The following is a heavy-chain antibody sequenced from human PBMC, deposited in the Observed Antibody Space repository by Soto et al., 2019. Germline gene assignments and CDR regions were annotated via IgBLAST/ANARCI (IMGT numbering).Heavy chain of an antibody. CDR1: GGSISTGGYY. J-gene: IGHJ6*02. D-gene: IGHD3-3*01. Sequence: SETLSLTCTVSGGSISTGGYYWTWIRKHPGKGLEWIGCIYYSGITYYNPSLKSRLTISVDTSEDQFSLKLSSVTAADTAVYFCARXAIFGVATDQNHYGMDVWGQGTTVTVSS. CDR2: IYYSGIT. V-gene: IGHV4-31*03. CDR3: ARXAIFGVATDQNHYGMDV.